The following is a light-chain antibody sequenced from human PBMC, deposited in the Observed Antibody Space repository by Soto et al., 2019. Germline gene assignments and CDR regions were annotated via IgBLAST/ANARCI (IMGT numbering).Light chain of an antibody. Sequence: VLTQSPATLSVSPGERAILSCRASQSLSNLAWYQQKPGQAPRLLIYGASTRATGIPARFSGSGSGTEFTLTISSLQHEDFATYYCQQTYNLPRTFGQGTKVDLK. V-gene: IGKV3-15*01. J-gene: IGKJ1*01. CDR1: QSLSN. CDR3: QQTYNLPRT. CDR2: GAS.